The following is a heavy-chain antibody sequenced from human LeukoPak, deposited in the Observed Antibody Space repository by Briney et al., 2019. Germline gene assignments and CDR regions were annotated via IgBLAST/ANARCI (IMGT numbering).Heavy chain of an antibody. CDR2: ISYDGSFQ. V-gene: IGHV3-30-3*01. D-gene: IGHD1-26*01. CDR3: VGEVGSRQMNS. CDR1: GFTFSSHA. J-gene: IGHJ5*02. Sequence: PGGSLRLSCSVSGFTFSSHAMHWVRQAPGKGLECVAYISYDGSFQYHADSVKGRFTISRDNSKDILYLQMNSLRVDDSVTYYCVGEVGSRQMNSWGQGTLVTVSS.